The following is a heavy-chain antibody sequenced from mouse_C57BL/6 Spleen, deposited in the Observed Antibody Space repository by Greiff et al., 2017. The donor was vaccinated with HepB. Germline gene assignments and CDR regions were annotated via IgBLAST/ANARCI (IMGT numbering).Heavy chain of an antibody. J-gene: IGHJ4*01. CDR3: ARSGYSNYDAMDY. CDR1: GFTFSSYG. Sequence: EVNVVESGGDLVKPGGSLKLSCAASGFTFSSYGMSWVRQTPDKRLEWVATISSGGSYTYYPDSVKGRFTISRDNAKNTLYLQMSSLKSEDTAMYYCARSGYSNYDAMDYWGQGTSVTVSS. CDR2: ISSGGSYT. D-gene: IGHD2-5*01. V-gene: IGHV5-6*01.